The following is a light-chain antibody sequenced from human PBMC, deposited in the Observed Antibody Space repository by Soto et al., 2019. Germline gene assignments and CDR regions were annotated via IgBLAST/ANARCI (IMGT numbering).Light chain of an antibody. Sequence: EVVMTQSPATLSASPGERVILSCRASQNIGSNLAWYQQRPGQAPRLLMYGASTRATETPARFSGSGSATDFTLTISSLQSEDFAIYYCQPYNNWPLTFGGGTKVESK. CDR3: QPYNNWPLT. J-gene: IGKJ4*01. CDR2: GAS. V-gene: IGKV3-15*01. CDR1: QNIGSN.